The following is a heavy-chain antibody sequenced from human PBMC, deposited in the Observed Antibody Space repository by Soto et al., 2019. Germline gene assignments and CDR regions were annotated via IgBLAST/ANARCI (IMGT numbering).Heavy chain of an antibody. D-gene: IGHD6-13*01. CDR3: ATKAAAGLWWFDP. CDR2: FNPTSGST. Sequence: ASVKVSCKASGYTLINYYIHWVRQSPGQGLEWMGIFNPTSGSTNYAQKFQGRVTLTMDTSTDTAYMELSSLRFDDTAVYYCATKAAAGLWWFDPWGQGTLVTVSS. CDR1: GYTLINYY. V-gene: IGHV1-46*01. J-gene: IGHJ5*02.